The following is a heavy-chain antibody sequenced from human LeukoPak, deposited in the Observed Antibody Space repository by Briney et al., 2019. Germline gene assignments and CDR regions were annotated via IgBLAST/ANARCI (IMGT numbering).Heavy chain of an antibody. CDR1: GGTFSSYT. D-gene: IGHD2-2*01. CDR2: IIPIPGIA. J-gene: IGHJ6*03. CDR3: ARGDQLLLYYYYMDV. V-gene: IGHV1-69*02. Sequence: VASVKVSCKASGGTFSSYTISWVRQAPGQGLEWMGRIIPIPGIANYAQKFQGRVTITADKSTSTAYMELSSLRSEDTAVYYCARGDQLLLYYYYMDVWGKGTTVTVSS.